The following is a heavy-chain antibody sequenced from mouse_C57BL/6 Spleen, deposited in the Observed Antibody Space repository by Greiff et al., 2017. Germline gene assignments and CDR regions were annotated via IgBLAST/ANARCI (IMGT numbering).Heavy chain of an antibody. CDR1: GFSLTSYG. V-gene: IGHV2-2*01. J-gene: IGHJ4*01. CDR3: ARNSNYAMDY. CDR2: VWSGGST. Sequence: QVQLKESGPGLVQPSQSLSITCTVSGFSLTSYGVHWVRQSPGKGLEWLGVVWSGGSTDNTAAFISRLSISKDNSKSQVFFKMNSLQADDTAIYYCARNSNYAMDYWGQGTSVTVSS.